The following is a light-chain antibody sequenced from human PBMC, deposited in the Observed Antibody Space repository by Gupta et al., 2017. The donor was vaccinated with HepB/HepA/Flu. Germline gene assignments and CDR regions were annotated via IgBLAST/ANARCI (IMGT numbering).Light chain of an antibody. Sequence: DIQMSQSPSSLSTAVGDRVTITCRASLSISNYLNWFQQIPGKAPKLLIYGASSMQSGIPSRFSGSGSGTDFTLTINSLQSEDFATYYCQQCYNTPWTFGRGTKVEIK. CDR1: LSISNY. J-gene: IGKJ1*01. CDR3: QQCYNTPWT. CDR2: GAS. V-gene: IGKV1-39*01.